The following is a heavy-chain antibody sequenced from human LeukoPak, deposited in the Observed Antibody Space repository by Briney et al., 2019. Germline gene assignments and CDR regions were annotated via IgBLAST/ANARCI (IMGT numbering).Heavy chain of an antibody. CDR1: GYTFTSYG. Sequence: GASVKVSCKASGYTFTSYGISWVRQAPGQGLEWMGWISAYNGNTIYEQKFQGRVTMTTDTSTSTAYMELRSLRSDDTAVYYCARALDWKQQLVNDAFDIWGQGTMVTVSS. V-gene: IGHV1-18*01. D-gene: IGHD6-13*01. CDR3: ARALDWKQQLVNDAFDI. J-gene: IGHJ3*02. CDR2: ISAYNGNT.